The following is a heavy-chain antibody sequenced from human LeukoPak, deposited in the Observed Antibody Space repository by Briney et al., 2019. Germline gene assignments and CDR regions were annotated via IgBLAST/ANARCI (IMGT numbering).Heavy chain of an antibody. V-gene: IGHV1-18*01. CDR3: ARDPGYYDFWSGYGHRSDNSTAWFDP. CDR1: GYTFTSYG. Sequence: ASVKVSCKASGYTFTSYGISWVRQAPGQGLEWMGWISAYNGNTNYAQKLQGRVTMTTDTSTSTAYMELRSLRPDDTAVYYCARDPGYYDFWSGYGHRSDNSTAWFDPWGQGTLVTVSS. D-gene: IGHD3-3*01. CDR2: ISAYNGNT. J-gene: IGHJ5*02.